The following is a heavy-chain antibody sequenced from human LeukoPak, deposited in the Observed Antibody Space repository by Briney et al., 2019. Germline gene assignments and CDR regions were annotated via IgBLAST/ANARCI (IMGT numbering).Heavy chain of an antibody. Sequence: PSETLSLTCTVSCVSISSSSYYWGWLRQPPEKGVEWSGSIYYSGRTYYNPSLKTRVTISVDTSKNQFPLKLSSVTAADTAVLYCARVHHYYYYMVVWGKGTTVTISS. V-gene: IGHV4-39*01. J-gene: IGHJ6*03. D-gene: IGHD1-1*01. CDR2: IYYSGRT. CDR1: CVSISSSSYY. CDR3: ARVHHYYYYMVV.